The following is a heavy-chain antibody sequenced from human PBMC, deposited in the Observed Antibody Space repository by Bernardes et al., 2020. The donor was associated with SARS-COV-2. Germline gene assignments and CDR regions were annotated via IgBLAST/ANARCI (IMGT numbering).Heavy chain of an antibody. D-gene: IGHD6-19*01. V-gene: IGHV3-7*03. CDR3: AREVTVAGTYGSHYFYYGMDV. CDR2: IKQDGSEK. J-gene: IGHJ6*02. CDR1: GFTFSVYW. Sequence: GGSLRLSCAASGFTFSVYWMNWVRQAPGKGPEWVANIKQDGSEKYYVDSVKGRFTISRDNAKNSLYLQMNSLRAEDTAVYYCAREVTVAGTYGSHYFYYGMDVWGQGTTVTVS.